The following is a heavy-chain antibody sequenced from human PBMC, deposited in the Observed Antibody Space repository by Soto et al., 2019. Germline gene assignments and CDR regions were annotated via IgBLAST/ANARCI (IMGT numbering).Heavy chain of an antibody. J-gene: IGHJ4*02. D-gene: IGHD2-15*01. Sequence: QLQLQESGSGLVKPSQTLSLTCAVSGGSISSGGYSWSWIRQPPGKGLEWIGYIYHSGSTYYNPSLKSRVTISVDRSKNQFSLKLSSVTAADTAVYYCARVLLGPTRGYFDYWGQGTLVTVSS. CDR1: GGSISSGGYS. CDR2: IYHSGST. CDR3: ARVLLGPTRGYFDY. V-gene: IGHV4-30-2*01.